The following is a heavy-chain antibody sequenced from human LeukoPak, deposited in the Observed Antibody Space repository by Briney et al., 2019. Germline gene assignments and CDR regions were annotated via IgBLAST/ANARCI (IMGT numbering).Heavy chain of an antibody. D-gene: IGHD2-21*02. CDR2: INTNTGNP. V-gene: IGHV7-4-1*02. CDR1: GYTFTTYT. CDR3: ARGEFCGGHCYLSDY. J-gene: IGHJ4*02. Sequence: ASVKVSCKASGYTFTTYTMNWVRQAPGQGLEWMGWINTNTGNPTYAQGFTGRFVFSLDTSVSTAYLQISSLKAEDTAVYYCARGEFCGGHCYLSDYWGQGTLVTVSS.